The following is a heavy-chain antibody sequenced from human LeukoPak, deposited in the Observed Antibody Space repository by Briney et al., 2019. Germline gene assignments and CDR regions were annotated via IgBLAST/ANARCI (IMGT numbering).Heavy chain of an antibody. CDR2: INPNSGGT. J-gene: IGHJ6*03. Sequence: GASVKVSCKASGYTFTGYYMHSVRQAPGQGLEWMGWINPNSGGTNYAQKFQGRVTMTRDTSISTAYMELSRLRSDDTAVYYCARGPVRRFGELFNYYMDVWGKGTTVTVSS. CDR3: ARGPVRRFGELFNYYMDV. V-gene: IGHV1-2*02. D-gene: IGHD3-10*01. CDR1: GYTFTGYY.